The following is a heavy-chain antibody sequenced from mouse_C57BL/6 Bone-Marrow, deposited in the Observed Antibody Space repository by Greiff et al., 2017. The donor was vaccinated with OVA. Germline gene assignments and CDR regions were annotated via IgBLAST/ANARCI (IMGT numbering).Heavy chain of an antibody. CDR1: GYAFSSSW. J-gene: IGHJ3*01. V-gene: IGHV1-82*01. CDR3: ARGEVSAWFAY. Sequence: VKLMESGPELVKPGASVKISCKASGYAFSSSWMNWVKQRPGKGLEWIGRIYPGDGDTNYNGKFKGKATLTADKSSSPAYMQLSSLTSEDSAVYFCARGEVSAWFAYWGQGTLVTVSA. D-gene: IGHD6-2*01. CDR2: IYPGDGDT.